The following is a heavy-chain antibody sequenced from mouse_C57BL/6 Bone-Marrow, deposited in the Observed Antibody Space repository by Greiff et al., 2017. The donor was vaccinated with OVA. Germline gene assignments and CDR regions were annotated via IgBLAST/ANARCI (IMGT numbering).Heavy chain of an antibody. V-gene: IGHV1-18*01. CDR2: INPNNGGT. Sequence: EVQLQESGPELVKPGASVKIPCKASGYTFTDYNMDWVKQSHGKSLEWIGDINPNNGGTIYNQKFKGKATLTVDKSSSTAYMELRSLTSEDTAVYYCARRGYDYDVWFAYWGQGTLVTVSA. CDR3: ARRGYDYDVWFAY. D-gene: IGHD2-4*01. J-gene: IGHJ3*01. CDR1: GYTFTDYN.